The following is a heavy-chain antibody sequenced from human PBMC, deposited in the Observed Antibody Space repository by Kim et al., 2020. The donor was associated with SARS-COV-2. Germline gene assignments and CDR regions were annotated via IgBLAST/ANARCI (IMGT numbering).Heavy chain of an antibody. CDR1: GFTFSSYG. CDR2: ISYDGSNK. D-gene: IGHD3-10*01. V-gene: IGHV3-30*18. CDR3: AKEPTPRTMADP. J-gene: IGHJ5*02. Sequence: GGSLRLSCAASGFTFSSYGMHWVRQAPGKGLEWVAVISYDGSNKYYADSVKGRFTISRDNSKNTLYLQMNSLRAEDTAVYYCAKEPTPRTMADPWGQGTLVTVSS.